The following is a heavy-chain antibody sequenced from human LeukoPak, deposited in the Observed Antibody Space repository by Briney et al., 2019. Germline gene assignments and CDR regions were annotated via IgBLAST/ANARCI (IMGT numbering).Heavy chain of an antibody. CDR1: GGSISGYY. V-gene: IGHV4-59*01. CDR2: IHYSGYT. D-gene: IGHD3-22*01. CDR3: ARSSDTSGFYYYFDY. J-gene: IGHJ4*02. Sequence: SETLSLTCTASGGSISGYYWSWIRQPPGKGLEWIDYIHYSGYTSYNPSLMSRVTISVDTSKNQFSLKLRSVTAADTAVYYCARSSDTSGFYYYFDYWGQGTLVTVSS.